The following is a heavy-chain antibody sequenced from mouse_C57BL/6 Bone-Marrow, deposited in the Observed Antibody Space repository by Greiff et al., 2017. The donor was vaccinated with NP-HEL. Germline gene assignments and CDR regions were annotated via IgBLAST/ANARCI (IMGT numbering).Heavy chain of an antibody. CDR2: ISDGGSYT. D-gene: IGHD1-1*01. V-gene: IGHV5-4*01. CDR1: GFTFSSYA. CDR3: ARDRGVVSYFDV. Sequence: EVMLVESGGGLVKPGGSLKLSCAASGFTFSSYAMSWVRQTPEKRLEWVATISDGGSYTYYPDNVKGRFTISRDNAKNNLYLQMSHLKSEDTAMYYCARDRGVVSYFDVWGTGTTVTVSS. J-gene: IGHJ1*03.